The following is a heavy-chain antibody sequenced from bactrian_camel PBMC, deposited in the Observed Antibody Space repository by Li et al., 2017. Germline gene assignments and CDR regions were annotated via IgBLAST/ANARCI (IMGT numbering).Heavy chain of an antibody. Sequence: VQLVESGGGLVQPGASLRLSCAASGFTCRYSMSWVRQAPGKGLEWVSNINSGGDSTAYADFVKGRFTISRDNAKNTLYLQLNSLQTEDTAMYYCRIGQNTDIAIGKRGQGTQVTVS. J-gene: IGHJ4*01. CDR1: GFTCRYS. CDR2: INSGGDST. V-gene: IGHV3S40*01. D-gene: IGHD5*01.